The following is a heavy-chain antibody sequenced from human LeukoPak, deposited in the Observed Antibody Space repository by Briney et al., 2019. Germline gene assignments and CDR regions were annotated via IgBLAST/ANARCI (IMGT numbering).Heavy chain of an antibody. D-gene: IGHD3-10*01. Sequence: SETLSPTCTVSGGSVSTIDYYWGWIRQPPGKGLEWIGSVYYSGSTYYNAPLKSRVTMSVDTSKNQFSLKLSSVTAADTAVYYCARGRVRGVAPRAWSEHNWFDPWGQGTLVTVSS. CDR2: VYYSGST. V-gene: IGHV4-39*07. CDR3: ARGRVRGVAPRAWSEHNWFDP. J-gene: IGHJ5*02. CDR1: GGSVSTIDYY.